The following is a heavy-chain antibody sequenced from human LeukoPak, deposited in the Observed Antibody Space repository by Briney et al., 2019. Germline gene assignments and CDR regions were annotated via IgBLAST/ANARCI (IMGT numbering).Heavy chain of an antibody. CDR3: ASLTGWLIGAFDI. D-gene: IGHD6-19*01. J-gene: IGHJ3*02. V-gene: IGHV3-30-3*01. CDR1: GFTFSSYA. Sequence: PGGSLRLSCAASGFTFSSYAMHWVRQAPGKGLEWVAVISYDGSNKYYADSVKGRFTISRDNSKNTPYPQMTSLDAEDTAVYYCASLTGWLIGAFDIWGQGTMVTVSS. CDR2: ISYDGSNK.